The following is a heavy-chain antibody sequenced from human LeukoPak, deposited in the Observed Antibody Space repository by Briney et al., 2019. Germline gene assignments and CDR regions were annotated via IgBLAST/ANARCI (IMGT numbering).Heavy chain of an antibody. J-gene: IGHJ4*02. CDR2: IYSGGST. CDR1: GFTVGSNY. V-gene: IGHV3-53*01. CDR3: ASAWYSSSPGFLDY. Sequence: GGSLRLSCAASGFTVGSNYMSWVRQAPGKGLEWVSVIYSGGSTYYADSVKGRFTISRDNSKNTLYLQMNSLRAEDTAVYYCASAWYSSSPGFLDYWGQGTLVTVSS. D-gene: IGHD6-13*01.